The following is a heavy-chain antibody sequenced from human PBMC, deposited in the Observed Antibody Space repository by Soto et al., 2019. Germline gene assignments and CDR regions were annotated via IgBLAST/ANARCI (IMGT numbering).Heavy chain of an antibody. J-gene: IGHJ5*02. D-gene: IGHD1-26*01. CDR1: GYTFTSYA. CDR3: AKNQGVELVPLATVDWFDP. V-gene: IGHV1-3*01. Sequence: ASVKVSCKASGYTFTSYAMHWVRQAPGQRLEWMGWINAGNGNTKYSQKFQGRFTISRDNSKSTVYLELNNLSAEDTAVYHCAKNQGVELVPLATVDWFDPWGQGSVVTVSS. CDR2: INAGNGNT.